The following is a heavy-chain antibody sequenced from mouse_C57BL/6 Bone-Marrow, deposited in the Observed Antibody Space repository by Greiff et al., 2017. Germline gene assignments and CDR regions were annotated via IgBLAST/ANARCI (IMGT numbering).Heavy chain of an antibody. V-gene: IGHV5-6*01. CDR3: ARWDY. CDR2: ISSGGSYT. Sequence: EVQVVESGGDLVKPGGSLKLSCAASGFTFSSYGMSWVRQTPDKRLEWVATISSGGSYTYYPDSVKGRFTISRDNAKNTLYLQMSSLKSEDTAMYYCARWDYWGQGTTLTVSS. CDR1: GFTFSSYG. J-gene: IGHJ2*01.